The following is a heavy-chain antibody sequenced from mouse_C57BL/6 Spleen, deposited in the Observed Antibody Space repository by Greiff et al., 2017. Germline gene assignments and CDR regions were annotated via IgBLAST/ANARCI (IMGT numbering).Heavy chain of an antibody. CDR3: ASQTAQATTAWFAY. Sequence: EVQVVESGGGLVKPGGSLKLSCAASGFTFSDYGMHWVRQAPEKGLEWVAYISSGSSTIYYADTVKGRFTISRDNAKNTLFLQMTSLRSEDTAMYYCASQTAQATTAWFAYWGQGTLVTVSA. D-gene: IGHD3-2*02. V-gene: IGHV5-17*01. CDR1: GFTFSDYG. J-gene: IGHJ3*01. CDR2: ISSGSSTI.